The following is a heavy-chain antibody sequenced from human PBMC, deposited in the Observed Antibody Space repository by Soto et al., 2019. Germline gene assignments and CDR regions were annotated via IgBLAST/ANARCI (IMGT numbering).Heavy chain of an antibody. CDR3: TRDFQGPLDYGMDV. CDR1: GFTFSSYW. V-gene: IGHV3-7*01. CDR2: VKYDGSQT. Sequence: LRLSCADSGFTFSSYWMSWVRQAPGKGLEWVANVKYDGSQTYYVGSVKGRFTISRDNAKNSLYLQMNSLRAEDTAVYYCTRDFQGPLDYGMDVWGQGTTVTVSS. J-gene: IGHJ6*02. D-gene: IGHD1-1*01.